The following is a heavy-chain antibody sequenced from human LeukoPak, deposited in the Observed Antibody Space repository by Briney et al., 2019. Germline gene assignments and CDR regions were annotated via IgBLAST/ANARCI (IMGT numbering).Heavy chain of an antibody. J-gene: IGHJ4*02. CDR2: IYYSGST. D-gene: IGHD1-26*01. V-gene: IGHV4-39*01. CDR3: ATSSGSYYY. Sequence: SETLSLTCTVSGGSISSSSYYWGWIRQPPGKGLEWIGSIYYSGSTYYNPSLESRVTISVDTSKNQFSLKLSSVTAADTAVYYCATSSGSYYYWGQGTLVTVSS. CDR1: GGSISSSSYY.